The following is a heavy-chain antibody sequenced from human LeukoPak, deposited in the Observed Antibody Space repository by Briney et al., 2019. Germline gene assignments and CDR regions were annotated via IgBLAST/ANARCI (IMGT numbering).Heavy chain of an antibody. J-gene: IGHJ4*02. CDR1: GFTFSDHY. D-gene: IGHD2-21*02. V-gene: IGHV3-72*01. Sequence: GGSLRLSCAASGFTFSDHYMAWVRQAPGKGLEWVGRIKNKAQSYTTEYAASVKGRFTISRDNSKNTLYLQMSSLRAEDTAVYYCVKDLAYCGGDCYYRGPYFDYWGQGTLVTVSS. CDR3: VKDLAYCGGDCYYRGPYFDY. CDR2: IKNKAQSYTT.